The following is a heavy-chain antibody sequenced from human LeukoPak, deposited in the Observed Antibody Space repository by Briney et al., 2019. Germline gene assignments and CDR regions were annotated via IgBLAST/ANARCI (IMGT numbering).Heavy chain of an antibody. Sequence: PSETLSLTCGVSGGSITSTNWWSWVRQPPGQGLEWIGEVSLSGLTNYNPTLNSRVIMALDTSKNHLSLNLTSVTAADTAVYYCARTLVSRFDPWGQGTLVTVSS. CDR3: ARTLVSRFDP. D-gene: IGHD2-2*01. CDR2: VSLSGLT. J-gene: IGHJ5*02. CDR1: GGSITSTNW. V-gene: IGHV4-4*02.